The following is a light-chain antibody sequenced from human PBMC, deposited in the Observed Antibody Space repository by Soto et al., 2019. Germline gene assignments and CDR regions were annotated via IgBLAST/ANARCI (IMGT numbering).Light chain of an antibody. J-gene: IGKJ5*01. CDR3: QQSYSTPIT. V-gene: IGKV1-39*01. CDR2: AAS. Sequence: DIQMTQSPSSLSASVGDRVTITCRASQSISFYLNLYQQKPGNAPKVLIYAASNLQTGVPSRFSGSGSGTDFTLTINSLQPEDFATYSCQQSYSTPITFGQGTRLEIK. CDR1: QSISFY.